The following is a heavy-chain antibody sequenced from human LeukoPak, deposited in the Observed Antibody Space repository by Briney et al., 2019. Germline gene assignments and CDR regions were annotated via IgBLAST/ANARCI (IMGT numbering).Heavy chain of an antibody. CDR1: GFTFSSYS. D-gene: IGHD3-3*01. V-gene: IGHV3-23*01. J-gene: IGHJ4*02. Sequence: GGSLRLSCAASGFTFSSYSMNWVRQAPGKGLEWVSAISGSGGSAYYADSVKGRFTTSRDNSKNTLYLQMNSLRAEDTAVYYCAKVPRGVFGVVILLFDYWGQGTLVTVSS. CDR3: AKVPRGVFGVVILLFDY. CDR2: ISGSGGSA.